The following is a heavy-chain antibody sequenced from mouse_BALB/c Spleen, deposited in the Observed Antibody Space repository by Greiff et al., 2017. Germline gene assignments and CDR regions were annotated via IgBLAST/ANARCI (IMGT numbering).Heavy chain of an antibody. V-gene: IGHV1S22*01. CDR1: GYTFTSYW. Sequence: LQQPGSELVRPGASVKLSCKASGYTFTSYWMHWVKQRPGQGLEWIGNIYPGSGSTNYDEKFKSKATLTVDTSSSTAYMQLSSLTSEDTAVYYCARDYYAFAYWGQGTLVTVSA. D-gene: IGHD1-1*01. CDR3: ARDYYAFAY. CDR2: IYPGSGST. J-gene: IGHJ3*01.